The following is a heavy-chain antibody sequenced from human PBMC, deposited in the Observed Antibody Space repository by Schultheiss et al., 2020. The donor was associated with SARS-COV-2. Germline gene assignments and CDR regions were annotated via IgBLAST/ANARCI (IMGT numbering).Heavy chain of an antibody. Sequence: ETLSLTCAVYGGSFSGYYWSWIRQPPGKGLEWIGEINHSGSTNYNPSLKSRVTISVDTSKNQFSLKLSSVTAADTAVYYCARVYCSGGSCMNYFDYWGQGTLVTVSS. CDR1: GGSFSGYY. D-gene: IGHD2-15*01. CDR3: ARVYCSGGSCMNYFDY. V-gene: IGHV4-34*01. J-gene: IGHJ4*02. CDR2: INHSGST.